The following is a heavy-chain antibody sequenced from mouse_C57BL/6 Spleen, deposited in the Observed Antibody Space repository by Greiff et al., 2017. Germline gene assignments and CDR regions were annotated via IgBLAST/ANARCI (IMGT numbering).Heavy chain of an antibody. J-gene: IGHJ1*03. CDR2: ISYDGSN. CDR3: ARDLNLLLPCFDV. V-gene: IGHV3-6*01. Sequence: ESGPGLVKPSQSLSLTCSVTGYSITSGYFWNWTRQFPGNKLEWMGYISYDGSNNYNPSLKNRISITRDTSKNQFFLKLNSVTTEDTATYYCARDLNLLLPCFDVWGTGTTVTVSS. D-gene: IGHD2-10*01. CDR1: GYSITSGYF.